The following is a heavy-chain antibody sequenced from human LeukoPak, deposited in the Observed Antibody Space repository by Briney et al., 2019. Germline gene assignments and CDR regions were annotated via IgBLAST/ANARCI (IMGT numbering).Heavy chain of an antibody. CDR2: IRSKAYGGTT. CDR3: AKPRTFYDILTVSFQQ. CDR1: GFTFGDYA. J-gene: IGHJ1*01. Sequence: GGSLRLSCTASGFTFGDYAMSWVRQAPGKGLEWVGFIRSKAYGGTTEYAASVKGRFTISRDDSKSTIYLQMNSLTVEDTALYYCAKPRTFYDILTVSFQQWGQGTWVSVSS. V-gene: IGHV3-49*04. D-gene: IGHD3-9*01.